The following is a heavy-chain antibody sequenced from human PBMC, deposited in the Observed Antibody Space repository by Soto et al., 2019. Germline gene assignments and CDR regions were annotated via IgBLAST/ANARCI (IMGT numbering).Heavy chain of an antibody. CDR3: AKDGSDDMNYYYYGMDV. V-gene: IGHV3-23*01. Sequence: GGSLRLSCAASGFTFDNYAMGWVRQAPGKGLEWVSTVSGSGGSTYIAASVKGRFIISRDNSKNTLYLQMNNLRAEDTAVYYCAKDGSDDMNYYYYGMDVWGQGTTVTVSS. CDR1: GFTFDNYA. J-gene: IGHJ6*02. CDR2: VSGSGGST. D-gene: IGHD3-10*01.